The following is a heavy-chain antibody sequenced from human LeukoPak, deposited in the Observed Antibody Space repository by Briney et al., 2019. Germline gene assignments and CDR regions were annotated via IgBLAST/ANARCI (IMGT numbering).Heavy chain of an antibody. D-gene: IGHD3-10*01. CDR2: ISSSSSYI. V-gene: IGHV3-21*01. J-gene: IGHJ4*02. CDR1: RFTFSSYS. CDR3: ARGVFYGSTQFDY. Sequence: GGSLRLSCAASRFTFSSYSMNWVRQAPGKGLEWVSSISSSSSYIYYADSVKGRFTISRDNAKNSLYLQMNSLRAEDTAVYYCARGVFYGSTQFDYWGQGTLVTVSS.